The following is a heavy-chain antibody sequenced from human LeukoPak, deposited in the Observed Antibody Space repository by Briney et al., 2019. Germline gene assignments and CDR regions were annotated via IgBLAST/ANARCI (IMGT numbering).Heavy chain of an antibody. D-gene: IGHD1-26*01. J-gene: IGHJ4*02. CDR2: IHYSGST. V-gene: IGHV4-59*01. Sequence: SETLSLTCTVSGGSIGTYYWSWIRQPPGKGLEWIGYIHYSGSTNYNPSLKSRVTISVDTSKNQFSLKLISVTAADMAVYYCARASIVGATYYFDYWGQGTLVTVSS. CDR3: ARASIVGATYYFDY. CDR1: GGSIGTYY.